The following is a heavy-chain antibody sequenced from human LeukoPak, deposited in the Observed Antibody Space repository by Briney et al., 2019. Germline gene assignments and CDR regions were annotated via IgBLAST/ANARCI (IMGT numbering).Heavy chain of an antibody. CDR2: TRNKANSYTT. CDR3: ARTSQYYYDSSGYYYDAFDI. V-gene: IGHV3-72*01. J-gene: IGHJ3*02. CDR1: GFTFSDHY. Sequence: GGSLRLSCAAFGFTFSDHYMDWVRQAPGKGLEWVGRTRNKANSYTTEYAASVKGRFTISRDDSKNSLYLQMNSLKTEDTAVYYCARTSQYYYDSSGYYYDAFDIWGQGTMVTVPS. D-gene: IGHD3-22*01.